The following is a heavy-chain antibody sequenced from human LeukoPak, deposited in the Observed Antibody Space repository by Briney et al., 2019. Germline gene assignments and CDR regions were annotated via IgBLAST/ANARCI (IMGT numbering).Heavy chain of an antibody. D-gene: IGHD3-22*01. J-gene: IGHJ3*02. CDR1: GGSISSYY. V-gene: IGHV4-59*01. CDR2: IYYSGST. Sequence: SETLSLTCTVSGGSISSYYWSWIRQPPGKGLEWIGYIYYSGSTNYNPSLKSRVTISVDTSKNQFSLKLSSVTAADTAVYYCAASYYYDSSGDSDAFDIWGQGTMVTVSS. CDR3: AASYYYDSSGDSDAFDI.